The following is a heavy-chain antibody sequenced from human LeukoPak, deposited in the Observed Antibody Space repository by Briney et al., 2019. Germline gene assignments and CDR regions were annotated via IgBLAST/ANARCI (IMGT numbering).Heavy chain of an antibody. Sequence: GASVKVSCKASGYTFTGYYMHWVRQAPGQGLEWMGWINPNSGGTNYAQKLQGRVTMTRDTSISTAYMELSRLRSDDTAVYYCARPRAPLAAAGVYNWFDPWGQGTLVTVSS. D-gene: IGHD6-13*01. J-gene: IGHJ5*02. CDR3: ARPRAPLAAAGVYNWFDP. CDR2: INPNSGGT. CDR1: GYTFTGYY. V-gene: IGHV1-2*02.